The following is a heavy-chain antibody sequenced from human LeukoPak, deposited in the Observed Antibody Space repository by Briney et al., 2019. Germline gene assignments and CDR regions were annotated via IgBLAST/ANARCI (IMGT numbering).Heavy chain of an antibody. J-gene: IGHJ4*02. V-gene: IGHV4-61*02. CDR1: GGSISSGSYY. Sequence: PPETLSLTCTVSGGSISSGSYYWGWIRQPGGKGLEWIRRIYTSGSTNYNPSLKSRVTISVDTSKNQFSLKLSSVTAADTAVYYCARGYSYGYSYWGQGTLVTVSS. CDR2: IYTSGST. D-gene: IGHD5-18*01. CDR3: ARGYSYGYSY.